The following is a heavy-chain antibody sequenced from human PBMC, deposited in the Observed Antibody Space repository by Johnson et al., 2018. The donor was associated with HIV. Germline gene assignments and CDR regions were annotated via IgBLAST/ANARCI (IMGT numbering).Heavy chain of an antibody. CDR3: ARVPSGTPSSI. CDR1: GFTFSSYW. Sequence: VQLVESGGGLVQPGGSLRLSCAASGFTFSSYWMHWVRHIPGKGLEWVSAISSSGRDTYYADSVQGRFAISRDNSKNTLYLQMNGLRAEDTAVYYCARVPSGTPSSIWGQGTKVTVS. J-gene: IGHJ3*02. CDR2: ISSSGRDT. V-gene: IGHV3-23*04. D-gene: IGHD1-1*01.